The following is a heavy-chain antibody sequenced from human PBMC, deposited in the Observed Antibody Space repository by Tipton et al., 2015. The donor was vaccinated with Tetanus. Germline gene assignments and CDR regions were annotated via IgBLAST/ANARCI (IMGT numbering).Heavy chain of an antibody. CDR2: ISSSSSYI. J-gene: IGHJ4*02. V-gene: IGHV3-21*01. D-gene: IGHD1-26*01. Sequence: SLRLSCAASGFTFSSYSMNWVRQAPGKGLEWVSSISSSSSYIYYADPVKGRFTISRDNAKNSLYLQMNSLRAEDTAVYYCARSRSGEFDYWGQGTLVTVSS. CDR3: ARSRSGEFDY. CDR1: GFTFSSYS.